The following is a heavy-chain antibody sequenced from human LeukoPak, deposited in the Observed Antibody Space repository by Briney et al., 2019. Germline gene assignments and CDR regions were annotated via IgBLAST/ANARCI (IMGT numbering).Heavy chain of an antibody. V-gene: IGHV1-8*01. D-gene: IGHD3-10*01. CDR1: GYTFTSYD. J-gene: IGHJ3*02. CDR2: MSPNSGNT. Sequence: GASVKVSCKASGYTFTSYDINWVRQATGQGLEWMGWMSPNSGNTGYAQKFQGRVTMTRNTSISTAYMELSSLRSEDTAVYYCALTSGSYYYDAFDIWGQGTMVTVSS. CDR3: ALTSGSYYYDAFDI.